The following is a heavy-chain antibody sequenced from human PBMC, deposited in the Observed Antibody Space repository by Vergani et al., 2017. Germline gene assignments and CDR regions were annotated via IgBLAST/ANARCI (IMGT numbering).Heavy chain of an antibody. V-gene: IGHV1-69*05. J-gene: IGHJ4*02. CDR1: GGTFSSYA. Sequence: QVQLVQSGAEVKKPGSSVKVSCKASGGTFSSYAISWVRQAPGQGLEWMGGIIPIFGTANYAQKFEGRVTLTSDTSTSTFYMELRSLRSDDTAVYYCVRPGDDYRNMITYFLDYWGQGSLVSVSS. D-gene: IGHD3-16*01. CDR3: VRPGDDYRNMITYFLDY. CDR2: IIPIFGTA.